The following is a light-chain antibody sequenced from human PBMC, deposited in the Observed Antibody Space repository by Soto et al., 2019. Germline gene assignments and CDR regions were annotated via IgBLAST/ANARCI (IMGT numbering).Light chain of an antibody. V-gene: IGKV3-15*01. CDR3: QEYNTWPWT. Sequence: ETVLTQSPGTLSLSPGERGTLSCRASQSVSSYLAWYQQKPGQAPRVLIYGASTRATGIPARFTGSGSGTEFILTITSMQSEDSAVYYCQEYNTWPWTFGQGTKVDIK. CDR1: QSVSSY. CDR2: GAS. J-gene: IGKJ1*01.